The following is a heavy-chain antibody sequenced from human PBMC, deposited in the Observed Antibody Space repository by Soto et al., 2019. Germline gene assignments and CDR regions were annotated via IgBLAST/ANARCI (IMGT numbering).Heavy chain of an antibody. CDR3: TTGSKYDILTGPIYYFDY. CDR2: IKSKTDGGTT. V-gene: IGHV3-15*01. D-gene: IGHD3-9*01. Sequence: GGSLRLSCAASGFTFSNAGMSWVRQAPGKGLEWVGRIKSKTDGGTTDYAAPVKGRFTISRDDSKNTLYLQMNSLKTEDTAVYYCTTGSKYDILTGPIYYFDYWGQGTLVTVSS. J-gene: IGHJ4*02. CDR1: GFTFSNAG.